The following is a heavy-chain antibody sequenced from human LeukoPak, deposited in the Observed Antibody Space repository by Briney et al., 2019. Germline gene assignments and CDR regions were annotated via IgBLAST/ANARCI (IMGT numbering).Heavy chain of an antibody. CDR3: ARSMYCGGDCYYYFDY. CDR1: GFTFSSYW. Sequence: GGSLRLSCAASGFTFSSYWMHWVRHAPGKGRVWFSRINSDGTIIGYADSVKGRFTISRDNAKNTLYLQMNSLRADDTAVYYCARSMYCGGDCYYYFDYWGQGTLVTVAS. J-gene: IGHJ4*02. CDR2: INSDGTII. D-gene: IGHD2-21*02. V-gene: IGHV3-74*01.